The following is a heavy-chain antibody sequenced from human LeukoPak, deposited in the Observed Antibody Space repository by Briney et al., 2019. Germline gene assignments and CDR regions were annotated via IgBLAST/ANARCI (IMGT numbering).Heavy chain of an antibody. V-gene: IGHV3-23*01. CDR1: GFTFSTYA. Sequence: GGSLRLSCTASGFTFSTYAMSWVRQAPGKGLEWVSAISGSGGSTYYADSVKGRFTISRDNSKNTLHLQMNSLRAEDTAVYYCAKVRRKSDYGTSNAFDIWGQGTMVTVSS. D-gene: IGHD4-17*01. CDR2: ISGSGGST. CDR3: AKVRRKSDYGTSNAFDI. J-gene: IGHJ3*02.